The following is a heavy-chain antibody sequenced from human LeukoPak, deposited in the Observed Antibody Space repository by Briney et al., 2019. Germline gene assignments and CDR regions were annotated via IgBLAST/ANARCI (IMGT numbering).Heavy chain of an antibody. J-gene: IGHJ4*02. CDR2: INPNSGGT. CDR1: GYTFIGYY. Sequence: ASVQVSCKASGYTFIGYYIHWVRQAPGQGLEWMGWINPNSGGTNYAQKFQGRVTLTRDTSISTVYMELSGLRSDDTAVYYCARTTTSHGDYWGQGTLVTVSS. D-gene: IGHD1-14*01. V-gene: IGHV1-2*02. CDR3: ARTTTSHGDY.